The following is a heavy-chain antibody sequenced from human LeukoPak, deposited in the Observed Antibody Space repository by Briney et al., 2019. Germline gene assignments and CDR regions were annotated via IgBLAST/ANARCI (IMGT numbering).Heavy chain of an antibody. CDR1: GGSISSSSYY. CDR2: VYYSGST. Sequence: SETLSLTCTVSGGSISSSSYYWSWIRQPPGKGLEWIGYVYYSGSTNYNPSLKSRVTISVDTSKNQFSLKLSSVTAADTAVYYCARAGIAAAGNRWFDPWGQGTLVTVSS. J-gene: IGHJ5*02. D-gene: IGHD6-13*01. CDR3: ARAGIAAAGNRWFDP. V-gene: IGHV4-61*01.